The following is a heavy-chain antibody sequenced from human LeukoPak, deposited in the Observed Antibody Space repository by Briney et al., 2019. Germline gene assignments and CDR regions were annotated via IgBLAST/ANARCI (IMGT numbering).Heavy chain of an antibody. CDR2: ISWNIGSI. Sequence: GGSLRLSCAASGFTFYDYAMHWVRQAPGKGREWVSGISWNIGSIGYAYSVKGRFIISRDNAKNSLYLQMNSLRAEATALYYCAKAHMVRGVFYPFDYWGQGTLVTVSS. V-gene: IGHV3-9*01. J-gene: IGHJ4*02. D-gene: IGHD3-10*01. CDR1: GFTFYDYA. CDR3: AKAHMVRGVFYPFDY.